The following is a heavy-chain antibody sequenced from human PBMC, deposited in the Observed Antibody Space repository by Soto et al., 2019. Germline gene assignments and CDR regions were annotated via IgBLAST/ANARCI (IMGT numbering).Heavy chain of an antibody. CDR2: MNPNSGNT. CDR1: GYTFTNYD. D-gene: IGHD6-13*01. Sequence: QVQLVQSGAEVKKPGASVKVSCKASGYTFTNYDINWVRQATEQGLEWMGWMNPNSGNTGYAQKLQGRATMTRNTSISTAYMELSSLRSEDTPVYYCAKASRSSSWSHFVYWGQGALVTVSS. V-gene: IGHV1-8*01. CDR3: AKASRSSSWSHFVY. J-gene: IGHJ4*02.